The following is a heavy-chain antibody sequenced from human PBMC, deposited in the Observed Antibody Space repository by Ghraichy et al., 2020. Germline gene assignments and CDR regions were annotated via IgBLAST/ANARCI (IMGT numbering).Heavy chain of an antibody. Sequence: GSLSLTCTVSGGSISTYYWSWIRQPPGKGLEWIGYIYYTGSTNYNPSLKSRVTISVDTSKNQFSLKLSSVTAADTAVYYCARHSSSWYHAFDIWGQGTMVTVSS. CDR2: IYYTGST. CDR1: GGSISTYY. V-gene: IGHV4-59*08. D-gene: IGHD6-13*01. J-gene: IGHJ3*02. CDR3: ARHSSSWYHAFDI.